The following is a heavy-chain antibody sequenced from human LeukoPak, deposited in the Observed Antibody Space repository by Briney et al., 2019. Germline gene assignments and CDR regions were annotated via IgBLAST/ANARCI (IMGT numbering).Heavy chain of an antibody. V-gene: IGHV4-59*01. CDR2: IYYSGST. Sequence: PSETLSLTCTVSGGSISSYYWSWIRQPPGKGLEWIGYIYYSGSTNYNPSLKSRVTISADTSKNQFSLKLSSVTAADTAVYYCARERRSGSYYYFDYWGQGTLVTVSS. D-gene: IGHD3-10*01. CDR3: ARERRSGSYYYFDY. J-gene: IGHJ4*02. CDR1: GGSISSYY.